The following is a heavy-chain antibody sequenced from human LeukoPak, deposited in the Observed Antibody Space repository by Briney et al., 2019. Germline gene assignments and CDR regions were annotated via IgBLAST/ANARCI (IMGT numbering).Heavy chain of an antibody. V-gene: IGHV3-21*01. CDR3: ARASGSGYYDY. J-gene: IGHJ4*02. Sequence: GGSLRLSCAASGFTFSSYSMNWVRQAPEKGLEWVSSISSSSSYIYYADSVKGLFTISRDNAKNSLYLQMNRLRAEDTAVYYCARASGSGYYDYWFQGTLVTVSS. D-gene: IGHD3-3*01. CDR1: GFTFSSYS. CDR2: ISSSSSYI.